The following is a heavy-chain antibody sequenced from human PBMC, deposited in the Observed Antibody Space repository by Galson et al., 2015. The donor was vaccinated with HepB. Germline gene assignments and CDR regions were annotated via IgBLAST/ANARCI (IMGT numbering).Heavy chain of an antibody. V-gene: IGHV3-23*01. CDR3: ARGGVVTAPYYFDY. Sequence: SLRLSCAASGFTFRNYAMSWVRQAPGKGLEWVSAITPSGDNTYSADSVKGRFTISRDNAKNSLYLQMNSLRDEDTALYYCARGGVVTAPYYFDYWGQGTLVTVSS. CDR1: GFTFRNYA. CDR2: ITPSGDNT. J-gene: IGHJ4*02. D-gene: IGHD2-21*02.